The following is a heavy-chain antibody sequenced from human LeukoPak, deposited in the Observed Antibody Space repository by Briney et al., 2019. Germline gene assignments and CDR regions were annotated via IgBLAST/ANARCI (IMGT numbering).Heavy chain of an antibody. CDR1: VSTFTRYY. J-gene: IGHJ3*02. V-gene: IGHV1-2*02. CDR2: INPNSGGT. D-gene: IGHD4-17*01. CDR3: ARDRHGDYVMGAFDI. Sequence: GASVKVSCKASVSTFTRYYMHWVRQAPGQGLEWMGWINPNSGGTNYAQKFQGGVTMTRDTSISTAYMELSRLRSDDTAVYYCARDRHGDYVMGAFDIWGQGTMVTVSS.